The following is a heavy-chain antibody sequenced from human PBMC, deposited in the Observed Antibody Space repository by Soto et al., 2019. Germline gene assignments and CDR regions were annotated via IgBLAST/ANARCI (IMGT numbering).Heavy chain of an antibody. Sequence: TGGSLRLSCAASGFTFDDYAMHWVRQAPGKGLEWVSGISWNSGSIGYADSVKGRFTISRDNAKNSLYLQMNSLRAEDTALYYCAKDQRLLWFGELGGYYYGMDVWGQGTTVTVSS. CDR3: AKDQRLLWFGELGGYYYGMDV. D-gene: IGHD3-10*01. J-gene: IGHJ6*02. CDR1: GFTFDDYA. CDR2: ISWNSGSI. V-gene: IGHV3-9*01.